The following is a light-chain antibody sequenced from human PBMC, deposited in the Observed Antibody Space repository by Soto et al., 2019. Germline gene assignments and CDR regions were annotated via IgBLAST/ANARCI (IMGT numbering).Light chain of an antibody. CDR1: SSDVGGYNY. J-gene: IGLJ1*01. V-gene: IGLV2-8*01. CDR3: SSYAGSTRNV. CDR2: EVS. Sequence: QSALTQPPSASGSPGQSITISCTGTSSDVGGYNYVSWYQQHPGKAPNLMIYEVSKRPSGVPDRFSGSKSGNTASLTVSGLQAEDEADYYCSSYAGSTRNVFGTRTKLTVL.